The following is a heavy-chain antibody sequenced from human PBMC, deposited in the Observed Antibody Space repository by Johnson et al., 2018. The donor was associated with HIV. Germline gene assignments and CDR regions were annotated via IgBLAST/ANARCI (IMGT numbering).Heavy chain of an antibody. CDR2: INWNGGST. J-gene: IGHJ1*01. D-gene: IGHD2-21*02. Sequence: VQLVESGGGLVKPGGSLRLSCAASGFTFDDYGMSWVRQAPGKGLEWVSGINWNGGSTGYADSVKGRFTISRDNSKNTLYIQMSGLREEDTALYYCARHAGADFTYGLFQHWGRGTLVTVSS. CDR3: ARHAGADFTYGLFQH. CDR1: GFTFDDYG. V-gene: IGHV3-20*04.